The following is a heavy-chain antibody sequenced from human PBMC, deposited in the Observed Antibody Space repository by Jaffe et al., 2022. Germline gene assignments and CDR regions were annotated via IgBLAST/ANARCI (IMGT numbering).Heavy chain of an antibody. Sequence: QVQLQESGPGLVKPSGTLSLTCVVSGGSISSSNWWSWIRQPPGKGLEWVGEISRSGSTNYNPSLKSRVTILLDKSKNHFSLKLTSVTAGDTAVYFCARDNFNGSGNYGGVGVGYYMDVWGKGITVSVSS. J-gene: IGHJ6*03. CDR1: GGSISSSNW. CDR3: ARDNFNGSGNYGGVGVGYYMDV. D-gene: IGHD3-10*01. V-gene: IGHV4-4*02. CDR2: ISRSGST.